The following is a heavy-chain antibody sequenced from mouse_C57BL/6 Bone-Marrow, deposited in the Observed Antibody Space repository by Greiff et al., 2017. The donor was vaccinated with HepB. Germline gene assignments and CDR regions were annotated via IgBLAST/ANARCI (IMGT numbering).Heavy chain of an antibody. V-gene: IGHV5-17*01. CDR2: ISSGSRTI. CDR1: GFTFSDYG. CDR3: ARGGTDGSRDWYFDV. J-gene: IGHJ1*03. Sequence: EVKLVESGGGLVKPGGSLKLSCAASGFTFSDYGMPWVRQAPEKGLEWVAYISSGSRTIYYADTVKGRFTLSRDNAKNTLFLQMASLRSEDTAMYYCARGGTDGSRDWYFDVWGTGTTVTVAS. D-gene: IGHD1-1*01.